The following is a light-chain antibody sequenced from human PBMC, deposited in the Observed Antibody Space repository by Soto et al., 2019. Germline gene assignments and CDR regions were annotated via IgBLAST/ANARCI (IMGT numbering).Light chain of an antibody. Sequence: DIQMTQSPSTLSASVGDRVFITCRASQSVSSWLAWYQHKPGKAPKLLIYKASRLDSGVPSRFSGSGSGTEFTLTINSLQPDDFATYYCQQHKTYPVTFGQGTRLEVK. J-gene: IGKJ5*01. CDR1: QSVSSW. CDR3: QQHKTYPVT. V-gene: IGKV1-5*03. CDR2: KAS.